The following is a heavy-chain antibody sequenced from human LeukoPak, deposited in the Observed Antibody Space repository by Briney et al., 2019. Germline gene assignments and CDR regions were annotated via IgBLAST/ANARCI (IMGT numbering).Heavy chain of an antibody. CDR1: GYNFTNYW. CDR3: ARDILTDCFDY. CDR2: IYPGDSDT. Sequence: GESLKISCEASGYNFTNYWIGWVRQMPGKGLEWMGIIYPGDSDTRYSPSFQGHVTISADKSISTTYLQWSSLKASDTAMYYCARDILTDCFDYWGQGTLVTVSS. J-gene: IGHJ4*02. V-gene: IGHV5-51*01. D-gene: IGHD3-9*01.